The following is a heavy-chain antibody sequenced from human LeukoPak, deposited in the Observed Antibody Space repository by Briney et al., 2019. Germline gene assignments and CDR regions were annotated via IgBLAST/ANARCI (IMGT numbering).Heavy chain of an antibody. CDR2: INHSGST. CDR1: GGSFRGYY. Sequence: SETLSLTCAVYGGSFRGYYWTWIRQPPGKGLEWIGEINHSGSTNYNPSLKSRVTISVDTSKNQFSLKLSSVTAADTAVYYCARLRSGSYALYYYYYYMDVWGKGTTVTISS. V-gene: IGHV4-34*01. D-gene: IGHD1-26*01. CDR3: ARLRSGSYALYYYYYYMDV. J-gene: IGHJ6*03.